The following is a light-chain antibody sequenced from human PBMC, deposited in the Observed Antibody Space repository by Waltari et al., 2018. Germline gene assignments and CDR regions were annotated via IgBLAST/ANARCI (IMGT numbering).Light chain of an antibody. CDR2: DVS. Sequence: SALTQPASISGSPGQSITLSCTGTSSDVGGYNYVSWYQQHPGKAPKLMIYDVSNRPSGVSNRFSGSKSGNTASLTISGLQAEDEADYYCSSYISSDTLELFG. CDR1: SSDVGGYNY. V-gene: IGLV2-14*03. J-gene: IGLJ2*01. CDR3: SSYISSDTLEL.